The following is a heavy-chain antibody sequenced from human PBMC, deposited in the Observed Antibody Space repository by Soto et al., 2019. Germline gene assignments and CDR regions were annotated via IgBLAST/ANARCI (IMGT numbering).Heavy chain of an antibody. D-gene: IGHD6-19*01. J-gene: IGHJ4*02. CDR2: IYYSGST. CDR1: GGSVSSGSYY. Sequence: PSETLSLTCTVSGGSVSSGSYYWSWIRQPPGKGLEWIGYIYYSGSTNYNPSLKSRVTTSVDTSKNQFSLKLSSVTAADTAVYYCARVSSGWYYFDYWGQGTLVTVSS. V-gene: IGHV4-61*01. CDR3: ARVSSGWYYFDY.